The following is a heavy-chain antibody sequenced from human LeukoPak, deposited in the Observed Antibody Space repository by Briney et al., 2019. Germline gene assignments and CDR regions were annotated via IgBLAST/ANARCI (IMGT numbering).Heavy chain of an antibody. CDR3: ARGRIKAVTGT. V-gene: IGHV1-18*04. CDR2: ISSYNGNT. CDR1: GYTFTSDG. Sequence: ASVKVSCKASGYTFTSDGIFWVRQAPGQGLEWMGWISSYNGNTNYAQKLQGRVTMTTDTSTSTAYMELRSLRSDDTAVYYCARGRIKAVTGTWGQGTLVTVSS. J-gene: IGHJ4*02. D-gene: IGHD6-19*01.